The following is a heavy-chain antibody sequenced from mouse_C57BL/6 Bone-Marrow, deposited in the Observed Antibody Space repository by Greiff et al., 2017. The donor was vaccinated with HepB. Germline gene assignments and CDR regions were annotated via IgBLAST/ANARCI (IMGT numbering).Heavy chain of an antibody. D-gene: IGHD2-5*01. Sequence: QVQLQQPGAELVKPGASVKLSCKASGYTFTSYWMHWVKQRPGQGLEWIGMIHPNSGSTNYNEKFKSKATLTVDKSSSTAYMQLSSLTSEDSAVYYWARVSNCLAWFAYWGQGTLVTVSA. J-gene: IGHJ3*01. CDR3: ARVSNCLAWFAY. CDR2: IHPNSGST. V-gene: IGHV1-64*01. CDR1: GYTFTSYW.